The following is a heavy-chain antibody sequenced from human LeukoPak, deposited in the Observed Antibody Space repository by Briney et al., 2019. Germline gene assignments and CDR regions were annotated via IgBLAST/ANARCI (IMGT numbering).Heavy chain of an antibody. CDR2: ISGSGGST. V-gene: IGHV3-23*01. D-gene: IGHD6-13*01. Sequence: GXGVEGGSAISGSGGSTDYADSVKGRFTISRDNSKNTLYLQMNSLRVEDTAVYYCAKSQSQQMVLVYWGQGTLVTVSS. CDR3: AKSQSQQMVLVY. J-gene: IGHJ4*02.